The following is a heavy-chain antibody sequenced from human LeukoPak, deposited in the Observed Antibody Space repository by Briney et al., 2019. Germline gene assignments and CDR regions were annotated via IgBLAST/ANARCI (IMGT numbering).Heavy chain of an antibody. CDR2: IKQDGSEK. D-gene: IGHD3-22*01. CDR3: ARDGHYYDSSVFYYYGMDV. CDR1: GFTFSSYW. J-gene: IGHJ6*02. Sequence: GGSLRLSCAASGFTFSSYWMSWVRQAPGKGLEWVANIKQDGSEKYYVDSVKGRFTISRDNAKNSLYLQMNSLRAEDTAVYYCARDGHYYDSSVFYYYGMDVWGQGTTVTVSS. V-gene: IGHV3-7*01.